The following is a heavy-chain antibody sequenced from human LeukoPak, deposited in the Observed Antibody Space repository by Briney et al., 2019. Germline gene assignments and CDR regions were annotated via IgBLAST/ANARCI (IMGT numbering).Heavy chain of an antibody. D-gene: IGHD3-3*01. CDR1: GFTFSTYE. CDR3: ARGDGGYYYGMDV. V-gene: IGHV3-48*03. CDR2: ISVSGGTI. Sequence: GGSLRLSCAASGFTFSTYEMNWVRQAPGEGLEWVSYISVSGGTIKYADSVKGRFTISRDNAKNSLYLQLNSLRAEDTAVYYCARGDGGYYYGMDVWGQGTTVTVSS. J-gene: IGHJ6*02.